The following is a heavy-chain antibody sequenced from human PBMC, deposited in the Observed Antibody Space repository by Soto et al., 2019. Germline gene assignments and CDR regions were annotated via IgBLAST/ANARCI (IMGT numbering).Heavy chain of an antibody. CDR3: ASSAGGDGYTPWYFVY. CDR2: IYYSGST. J-gene: IGHJ4*02. V-gene: IGHV4-59*01. Sequence: SETLSLTCSVSGGSISSYYWSWIRQPPGKGLEWIGYIYYSGSTNYNRSLKSRVTISVDTSKNQFSLKLSSVTAADTAVYYCASSAGGDGYTPWYFVYWAQGTLLTVSS. D-gene: IGHD3-16*01. CDR1: GGSISSYY.